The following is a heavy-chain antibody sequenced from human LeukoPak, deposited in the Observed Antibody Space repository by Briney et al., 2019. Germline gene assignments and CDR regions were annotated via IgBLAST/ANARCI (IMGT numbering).Heavy chain of an antibody. V-gene: IGHV3-23*01. CDR2: ISGSGGST. J-gene: IGHJ6*04. CDR1: GFTFSSYA. Sequence: GGSLRLSCAASGFTFSSYAMSWVRQAPGKGLEWVSAISGSGGSTYYADSVKGRFTISRDNSKNTPYLQMNSLRAEDTAVYYCAKGGPGYCSSTSCYHYYYYGMDVWGKGTTVTVSS. CDR3: AKGGPGYCSSTSCYHYYYYGMDV. D-gene: IGHD2-2*01.